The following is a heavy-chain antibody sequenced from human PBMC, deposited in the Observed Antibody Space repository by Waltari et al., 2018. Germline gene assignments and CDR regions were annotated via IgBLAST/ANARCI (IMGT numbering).Heavy chain of an antibody. D-gene: IGHD3-3*01. CDR3: ARAQGFWSGYYYHMDV. Sequence: QVQLQESGPGLVKPSETLSLTCTVSAGSISSYYWSWIRQPPGKGLEGIGYIYASGTTTSNPSIKSRFTIAIDTSKYQASLVLNSVTAADTAVYYCARAQGFWSGYYYHMDVWGKGTTVTISS. CDR2: IYASGTT. J-gene: IGHJ6*03. CDR1: AGSISSYY. V-gene: IGHV4-59*01.